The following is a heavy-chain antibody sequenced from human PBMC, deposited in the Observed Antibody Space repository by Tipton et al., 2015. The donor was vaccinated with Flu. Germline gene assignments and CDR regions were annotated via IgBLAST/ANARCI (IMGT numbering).Heavy chain of an antibody. V-gene: IGHV4-59*11. CDR3: ARALQNYFDY. CDR2: IYYSGSI. J-gene: IGHJ4*02. CDR1: GGSISSHY. Sequence: LRLSCTVSGGSISSHYWSWIRQPPGKGLEWIGYIYYSGSISYNPSLKSRVTISVDTSKNQFSLKLSSVTAADTAVYYCARALQNYFDYWGQGTLVTVSS.